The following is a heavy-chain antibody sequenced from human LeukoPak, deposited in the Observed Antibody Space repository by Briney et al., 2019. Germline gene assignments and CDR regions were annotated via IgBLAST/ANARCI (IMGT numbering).Heavy chain of an antibody. Sequence: PGGSLRLSCAASGFTFSSYSMNWVRQAPGKGLEWVSSISSSSSYIYYADSVKGRFTISRDNAKNSLYLQMNSLRAEDTAVYYCAREPRRVDFDWLFHTGDLDYWGQGTLVTVPS. CDR3: AREPRRVDFDWLFHTGDLDY. D-gene: IGHD3-9*01. V-gene: IGHV3-21*01. CDR1: GFTFSSYS. J-gene: IGHJ4*02. CDR2: ISSSSSYI.